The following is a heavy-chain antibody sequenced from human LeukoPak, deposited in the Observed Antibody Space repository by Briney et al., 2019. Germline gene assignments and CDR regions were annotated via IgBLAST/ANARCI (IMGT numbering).Heavy chain of an antibody. D-gene: IGHD4-11*01. CDR3: ATDFRSNSPFDR. J-gene: IGHJ4*02. CDR2: VSSGGYNT. V-gene: IGHV3-23*01. Sequence: GVSLRLSCAASGFTFTSYIMNWVRQAPGKGLELVSGVSSGGYNTYYADSVKGRFTISRDNSKNTVYLQMSSLRIEDTAVYYCATDFRSNSPFDRWGQGTLVTVSS. CDR1: GFTFTSYI.